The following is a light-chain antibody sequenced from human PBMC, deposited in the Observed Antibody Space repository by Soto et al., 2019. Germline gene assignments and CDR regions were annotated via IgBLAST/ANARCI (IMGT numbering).Light chain of an antibody. Sequence: QSVLTQPASVSGSPGQSITISCTGTSSDVGGSNYVSWYQQLPGKAPKLMIYDVSDRPSGVSNRFSGSKSGNTVSLTISGLQAEDEADYYCSSYTSSSLYVFGTGTKVTV. J-gene: IGLJ1*01. V-gene: IGLV2-14*01. CDR3: SSYTSSSLYV. CDR2: DVS. CDR1: SSDVGGSNY.